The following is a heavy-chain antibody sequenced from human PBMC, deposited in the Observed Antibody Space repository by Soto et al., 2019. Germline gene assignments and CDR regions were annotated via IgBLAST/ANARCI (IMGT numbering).Heavy chain of an antibody. V-gene: IGHV4-31*03. Sequence: LSLTCTVSGGSISSGGYYWSWIRQHPGKGLEWIGYIYYSGSTYYNPSLKSRVTISVDTSKNQFSLKLSSVTAADTAVYYCARGSGYYDFWSGYSAPQGGMDVWGQGTTVTVSS. CDR1: GGSISSGGYY. CDR3: ARGSGYYDFWSGYSAPQGGMDV. CDR2: IYYSGST. D-gene: IGHD3-3*01. J-gene: IGHJ6*02.